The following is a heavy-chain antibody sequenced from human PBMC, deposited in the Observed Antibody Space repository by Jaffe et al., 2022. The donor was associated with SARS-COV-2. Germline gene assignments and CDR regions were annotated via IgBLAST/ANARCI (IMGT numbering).Heavy chain of an antibody. Sequence: EVQLVQSGAEVKKPGESLKISCKGSGYSFTSYWIGWVRQMPGKGLEWMGIIYPGDSDTRYSPSFQGQVTISADKSISTAYLQWSSLKASDTAMYYCARSMVRGAKTLYYYYGMDVWGQGTTVTVSS. D-gene: IGHD3-10*01. CDR1: GYSFTSYW. J-gene: IGHJ6*02. V-gene: IGHV5-51*01. CDR3: ARSMVRGAKTLYYYYGMDV. CDR2: IYPGDSDT.